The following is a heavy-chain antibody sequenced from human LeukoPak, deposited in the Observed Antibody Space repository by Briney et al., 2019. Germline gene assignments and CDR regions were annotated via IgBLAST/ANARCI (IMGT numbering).Heavy chain of an antibody. CDR1: GFTFSSYA. D-gene: IGHD6-13*01. V-gene: IGHV3-30-3*01. J-gene: IGHJ4*02. CDR3: ARERDTGIEAAGTVSDY. Sequence: GGSLRLSCAASGFTFSSYAMHWVRQAPGKGLEWVAVISYDGSNKYYADSVKGRFTISRDNAKNSLYLQMNSLRAEDTAVYYCARERDTGIEAAGTVSDYWGQGTLVTVSS. CDR2: ISYDGSNK.